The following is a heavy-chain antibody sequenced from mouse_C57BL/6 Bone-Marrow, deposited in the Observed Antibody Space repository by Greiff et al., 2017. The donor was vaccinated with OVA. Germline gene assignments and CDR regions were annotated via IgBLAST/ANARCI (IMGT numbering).Heavy chain of an antibody. Sequence: QVQLQQSGAELVRPGTSVKVSCKASGYAFTNYLIEWVKQRPGQGLEWIGVINPGRGGTNYNEKFKGKATLTADKSSSTAYMQLSSLTSEDSAVYFCAREGGYYAMDYWGQGTSVTVSS. J-gene: IGHJ4*01. CDR2: INPGRGGT. CDR3: AREGGYYAMDY. V-gene: IGHV1-54*01. CDR1: GYAFTNYL.